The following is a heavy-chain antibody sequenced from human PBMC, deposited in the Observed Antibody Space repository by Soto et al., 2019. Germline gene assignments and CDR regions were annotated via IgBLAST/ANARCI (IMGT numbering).Heavy chain of an antibody. CDR3: AKDRVIQLLPIWPDP. Sequence: GGSLRLSCAASGFSFNKYGMHWVRQAPGKGLEWVAYVSSDGSNQYYADSVKGRFTVSRDNSKSTLFLQLDSLRVDDTAVYYCAKDRVIQLLPIWPDPWGQGTLVTVSS. D-gene: IGHD2-2*01. J-gene: IGHJ5*02. CDR2: VSSDGSNQ. V-gene: IGHV3-30*18. CDR1: GFSFNKYG.